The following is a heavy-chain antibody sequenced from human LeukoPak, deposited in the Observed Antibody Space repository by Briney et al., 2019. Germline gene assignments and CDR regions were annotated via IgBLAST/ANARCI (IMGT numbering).Heavy chain of an antibody. CDR1: GYTFTSYG. CDR2: ISAYNGNT. J-gene: IGHJ6*02. CDR3: ARERCSGGSCYSGDSGDV. Sequence: ASVKVSCKASGYTFTSYGISWVRQAPGQGLEWMGWISAYNGNTNYAQKLQGRVTMTTDTSTSTAYMELRSLRSDDTAVYYCARERCSGGSCYSGDSGDVWGQGTTVTVSS. V-gene: IGHV1-18*01. D-gene: IGHD2-15*01.